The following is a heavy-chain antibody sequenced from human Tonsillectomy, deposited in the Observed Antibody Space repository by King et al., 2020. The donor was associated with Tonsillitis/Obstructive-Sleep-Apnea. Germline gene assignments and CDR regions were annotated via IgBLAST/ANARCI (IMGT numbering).Heavy chain of an antibody. J-gene: IGHJ4*02. CDR2: INPSGGST. Sequence: QLVQSGAEVKKPGASVKVSCKASGYTFTSYYMHWVRQAPGQGLEWMGIINPSGGSTSYAQKFQGRVTMTRDTSTSTVYMELSSLRSEDTAVYYCARAHKGGVVVVAATLDYWGQGTLVTVSS. CDR1: GYTFTSYY. V-gene: IGHV1-46*01. D-gene: IGHD2-15*01. CDR3: ARAHKGGVVVVAATLDY.